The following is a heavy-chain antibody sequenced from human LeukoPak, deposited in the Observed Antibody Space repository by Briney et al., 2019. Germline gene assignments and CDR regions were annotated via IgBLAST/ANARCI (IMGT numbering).Heavy chain of an antibody. D-gene: IGHD6-13*01. V-gene: IGHV4-38-2*01. J-gene: IGHJ4*02. CDR2: VSHSGVT. CDR3: ARHVRATGGSRGVFYFDF. Sequence: SETLSLTCVVSGYSITRGYHWAWIRQPPGKGLEWIGSVSHSGVTYYNPSLKSRVTLSVDTSKNQFSLGLVSVIAADTAVYYCARHVRATGGSRGVFYFDFWGQGTLVTVSS. CDR1: GYSITRGYH.